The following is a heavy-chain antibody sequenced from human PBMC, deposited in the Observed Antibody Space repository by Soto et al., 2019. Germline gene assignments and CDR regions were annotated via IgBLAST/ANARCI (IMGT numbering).Heavy chain of an antibody. CDR1: GGSITSGY. J-gene: IGHJ6*02. Sequence: SETLSLTCSVSGGSITSGYWTWIRQPPGKGLEWIGYIYQGGSINYNPSLKSRVIISVDTAKNHFSVRLNSVTAADTAVYYCTGAYYDINGYLLDRWGHGTSGTAS. CDR2: IYQGGSI. CDR3: TGAYYDINGYLLDR. D-gene: IGHD3-22*01. V-gene: IGHV4-59*01.